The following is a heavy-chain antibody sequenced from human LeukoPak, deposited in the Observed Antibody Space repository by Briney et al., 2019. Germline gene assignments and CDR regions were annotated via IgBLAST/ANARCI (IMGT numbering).Heavy chain of an antibody. D-gene: IGHD2-21*02. CDR2: INHSGGT. CDR1: GGSFSGYY. Sequence: SETLSLTCAVYGGSFSGYYWSWIRQPPGKGLEWIGEINHSGGTNYNPSLKSRVTISVDTSKNQFSLKLSSVTAADTAVYYCVRGIDRDIVVVTAISNFDYWGQGTLVTVSS. V-gene: IGHV4-34*01. CDR3: VRGIDRDIVVVTAISNFDY. J-gene: IGHJ4*02.